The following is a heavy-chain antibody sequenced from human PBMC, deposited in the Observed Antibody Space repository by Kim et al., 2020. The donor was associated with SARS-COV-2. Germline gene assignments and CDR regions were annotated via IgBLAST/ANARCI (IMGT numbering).Heavy chain of an antibody. CDR2: ISSSGDSV. CDR1: GFMFSAYY. V-gene: IGHV3-11*01. Sequence: GGSLRLSCAASGFMFSAYYMKWIRQTPGKGLEWVSYISSSGDSVYYADSVKGRFTISRDNAKNSLYLQMNSLRADDTAVYYCARNYDGGDYWGQGTLVTV. CDR3: ARNYDGGDY. D-gene: IGHD1-7*01. J-gene: IGHJ4*02.